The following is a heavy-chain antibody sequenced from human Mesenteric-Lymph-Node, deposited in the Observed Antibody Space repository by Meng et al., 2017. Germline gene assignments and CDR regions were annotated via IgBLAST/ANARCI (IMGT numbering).Heavy chain of an antibody. V-gene: IGHV1-8*01. D-gene: IGHD3-22*01. CDR1: GYTFTSSD. CDR3: ARGGYYDSSGYY. Sequence: ASVKVSCKASGYTFTSSDVNWVRQATGQGLEWMGWMNPNSGNTGYAQKFQGRVTMTRDTSTSTVYMELSSLRSEDTAVYYCARGGYYDSSGYYWGQGTLVTVSS. J-gene: IGHJ4*02. CDR2: MNPNSGNT.